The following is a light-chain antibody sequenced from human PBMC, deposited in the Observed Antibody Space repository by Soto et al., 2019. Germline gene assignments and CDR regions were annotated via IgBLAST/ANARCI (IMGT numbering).Light chain of an antibody. J-gene: IGLJ2*01. CDR2: LEGSGSY. Sequence: QLVLTQSSSASASLGSSVNLTCTLSSGHSTYIIAWHQQQPGKAPRYLMKLEGSGSYNKGSGIPDRFSGSSSGADRYLTISSLQFEDEADYYCETWDTNVVVFGGGTKLTVL. CDR3: ETWDTNVVV. V-gene: IGLV4-60*02. CDR1: SGHSTYI.